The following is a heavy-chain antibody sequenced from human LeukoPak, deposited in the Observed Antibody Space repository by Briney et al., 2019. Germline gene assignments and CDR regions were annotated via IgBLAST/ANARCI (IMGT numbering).Heavy chain of an antibody. J-gene: IGHJ6*03. CDR2: MNPNSGNT. CDR1: GYTFTSYD. CDR3: ARGEMINYYYYMDV. V-gene: IGHV1-8*01. Sequence: ASVKVSCKASGYTFTSYDIHWVRQATGQGLEWMGWMNPNSGNTGYAQKFQGRVTMTRNTSISTAYMELSSLRSEDTAVYYCARGEMINYYYYMDVWGKGTTVTVSS. D-gene: IGHD3-22*01.